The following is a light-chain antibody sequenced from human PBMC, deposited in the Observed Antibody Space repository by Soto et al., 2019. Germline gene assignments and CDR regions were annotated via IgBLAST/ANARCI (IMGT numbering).Light chain of an antibody. CDR1: TGAVTSGHY. Sequence: QAVVTQEPSLTVSPGGTVTLTCGSSTGAVTSGHYPYWFQQKPGQAPRTLIYDTSNKHSWTPARFSGSLLGGKAALTLSGAQPEDEAEYYCLLSYSGARQGVFGEGTKLTVL. CDR3: LLSYSGARQGV. CDR2: DTS. J-gene: IGLJ2*01. V-gene: IGLV7-46*01.